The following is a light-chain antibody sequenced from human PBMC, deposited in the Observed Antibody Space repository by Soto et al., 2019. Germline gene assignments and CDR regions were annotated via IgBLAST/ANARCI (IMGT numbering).Light chain of an antibody. V-gene: IGLV2-8*01. CDR1: ISDVGGYNY. CDR3: SSYAGSNHFGV. J-gene: IGLJ1*01. CDR2: EVS. Sequence: SPRTRHPSASGSPGQSFPLSFTGTISDVGGYNYVSWYQQHPGKATKLMIYEVSKRPSGVPDRFYGSKSGNKASLTVSGLQAEDEADYYCSSYAGSNHFGVSGTGTKVTVL.